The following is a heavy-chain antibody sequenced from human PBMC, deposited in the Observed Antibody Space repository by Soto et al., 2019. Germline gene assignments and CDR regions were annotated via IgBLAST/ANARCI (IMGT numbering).Heavy chain of an antibody. J-gene: IGHJ6*02. CDR2: ISGSGGST. CDR3: AKRYYDILTGYSGMDV. D-gene: IGHD3-9*01. CDR1: GFTFSSYA. Sequence: EVQLLESGGGLVQPGGSLRLSCAASGFTFSSYAMSWVRQAPGKGLEWVSAISGSGGSTYYADSVKGRFTISRDNSKNTLYLQMNSLGAEDTAVYYCAKRYYDILTGYSGMDVWGQGTTVTVSS. V-gene: IGHV3-23*01.